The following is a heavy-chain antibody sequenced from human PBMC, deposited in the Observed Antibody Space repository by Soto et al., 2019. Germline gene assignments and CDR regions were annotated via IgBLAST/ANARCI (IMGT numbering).Heavy chain of an antibody. CDR2: VNPGGIT. CDR1: GGSLSGYY. CDR3: GRVVIKMAIQSIDP. J-gene: IGHJ5*02. Sequence: WETLSLTCAVYGGSLSGYYWTRIRQPPGKGLEWIGEVNPGGITNYSPSVKSRLKISLDTSKKEVSLEMTSVTAADTAVYYCGRVVIKMAIQSIDPWGPGTLVTVSS. D-gene: IGHD3-3*01. V-gene: IGHV4-34*01.